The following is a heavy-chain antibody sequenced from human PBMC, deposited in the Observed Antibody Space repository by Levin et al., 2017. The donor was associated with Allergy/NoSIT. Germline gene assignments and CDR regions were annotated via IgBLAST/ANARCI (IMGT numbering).Heavy chain of an antibody. CDR1: GDSVSPYY. V-gene: IGHV4-59*02. Sequence: ESLKISCNVSGDSVSPYYWTWMRQPPGKELEWIGYIDYRGGTNYNPSLMSRVTMSLDTSKNQISLRLRSVTASDTAVYYCARCAPKRNYYYGVDVWGQGTTVTVSS. J-gene: IGHJ6*02. CDR2: IDYRGGT. CDR3: ARCAPKRNYYYGVDV. D-gene: IGHD5-24*01.